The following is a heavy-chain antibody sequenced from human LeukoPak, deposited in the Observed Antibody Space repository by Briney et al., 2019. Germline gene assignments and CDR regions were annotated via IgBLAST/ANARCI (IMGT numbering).Heavy chain of an antibody. CDR2: IIPIFGTA. CDR3: ARGRTNYYGSGSYRKGFDY. D-gene: IGHD3-10*01. Sequence: SVKVSCKASGGTFSSYAISWVRQAPGQGLEWMGGIIPIFGTANYAQKFQARVTITADESTSTAYMELSSLRSEDTAVYYCARGRTNYYGSGSYRKGFDYWGQGTLVTVSS. J-gene: IGHJ4*02. V-gene: IGHV1-69*13. CDR1: GGTFSSYA.